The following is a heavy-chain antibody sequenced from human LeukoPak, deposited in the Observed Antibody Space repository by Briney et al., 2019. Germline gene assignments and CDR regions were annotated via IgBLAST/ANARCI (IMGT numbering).Heavy chain of an antibody. CDR2: ICSSGSII. D-gene: IGHD6-13*01. J-gene: IGHJ3*02. CDR3: ARASWYSSTDAFDI. CDR1: GFTFSDYY. V-gene: IGHV3-11*04. Sequence: PGGSLRLSCAASGFTFSDYYMSWIRQAPGKGLEWVSYICSSGSIIYYADSVKGRFTISRDNAKNSLYLQMNSLRAEDTAVYYCARASWYSSTDAFDIWGQGTMVTVSS.